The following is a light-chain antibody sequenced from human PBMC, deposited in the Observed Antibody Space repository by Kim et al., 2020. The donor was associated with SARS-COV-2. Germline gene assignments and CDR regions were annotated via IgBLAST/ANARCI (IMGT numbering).Light chain of an antibody. CDR3: QQYGSSPLYT. J-gene: IGKJ2*01. V-gene: IGKV3-20*01. CDR1: QSVSSSY. Sequence: CPGERATLSCRASQSVSSSYLAWYQQKPGQAPRLLIYGASSRATGIPDRFSGSGSGTDFTLTISRLEPEDFAVCYCQQYGSSPLYTFGQGTKLEI. CDR2: GAS.